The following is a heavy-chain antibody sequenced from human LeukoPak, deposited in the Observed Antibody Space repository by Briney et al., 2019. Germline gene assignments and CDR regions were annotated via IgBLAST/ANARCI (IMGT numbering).Heavy chain of an antibody. Sequence: PGGSLRLSCAASGVTFSSYAMSWGRQAPGRGLEGVSVIYSGGSTYYSDSVKGRCTISRDNSKNTQYLQMNSLSAEDAAVYYCASDSDTRGAYGSGSPINWGQGTLVTVSS. CDR1: GVTFSSYA. CDR2: IYSGGST. CDR3: ASDSDTRGAYGSGSPIN. J-gene: IGHJ4*02. D-gene: IGHD3-10*01. V-gene: IGHV3-66*01.